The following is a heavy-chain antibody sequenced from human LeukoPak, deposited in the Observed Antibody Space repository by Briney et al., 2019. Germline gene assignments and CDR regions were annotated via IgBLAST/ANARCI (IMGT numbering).Heavy chain of an antibody. D-gene: IGHD2-2*01. Sequence: GGSLRLSCTASGFTFGDYAMSRFRQAPGKGLEWVGFIRSKAYGGTTEYAASVKGRFTISRDDSKSIAYLQMNSLKTEDTAVYYCTRSGRGRVVPAAMIFDPWGQGTLVTVSS. J-gene: IGHJ5*02. CDR1: GFTFGDYA. V-gene: IGHV3-49*03. CDR2: IRSKAYGGTT. CDR3: TRSGRGRVVPAAMIFDP.